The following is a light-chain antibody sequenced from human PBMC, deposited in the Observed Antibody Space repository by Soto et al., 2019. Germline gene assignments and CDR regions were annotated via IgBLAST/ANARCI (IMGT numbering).Light chain of an antibody. V-gene: IGKV3-11*01. Sequence: EIVLTQSPATLSLSPGEGATLSCRASQSIRKSLAWYQQKPGQTPRLLIYDASNRATGIPARFSGSGSGTDFTLTITSLEPEDFAVYYCQQRGEWPPGATFGQGTRLEIK. CDR2: DAS. J-gene: IGKJ5*01. CDR3: QQRGEWPPGAT. CDR1: QSIRKS.